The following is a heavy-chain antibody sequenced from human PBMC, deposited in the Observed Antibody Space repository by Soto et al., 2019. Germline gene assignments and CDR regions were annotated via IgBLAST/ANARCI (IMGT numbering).Heavy chain of an antibody. J-gene: IGHJ4*02. CDR3: AREGSYGSFGY. CDR2: IYHSGST. V-gene: IGHV4-30-2*01. CDR1: GGSISSGGYS. Sequence: SETLSLTCAVSGGSISSGGYSWSWIRQPPGKGLEWIGYIYHSGSTYYNPSLKSRVTISVDRSKNQFSLKLSSVTAAYTAVYYCAREGSYGSFGYWGQGTLVTVSS. D-gene: IGHD1-26*01.